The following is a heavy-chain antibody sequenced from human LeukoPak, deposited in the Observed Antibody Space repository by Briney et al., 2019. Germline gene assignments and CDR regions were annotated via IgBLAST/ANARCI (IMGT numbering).Heavy chain of an antibody. CDR3: ATDCSGSSCYPAGFDY. D-gene: IGHD2-15*01. Sequence: SETLSLTCTVSGGSISTYYWNWIRQLAGKGLEWIGRIYTGGYTNYNPSVKSRVTMSVDTSKNQFSLKLSSVTAADTAVYYCATDCSGSSCYPAGFDYWGQGILVTVSS. CDR1: GGSISTYY. CDR2: IYTGGYT. V-gene: IGHV4-4*07. J-gene: IGHJ4*02.